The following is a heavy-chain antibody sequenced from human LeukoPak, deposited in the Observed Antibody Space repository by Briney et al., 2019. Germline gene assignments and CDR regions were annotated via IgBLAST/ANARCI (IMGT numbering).Heavy chain of an antibody. V-gene: IGHV1-2*02. CDR1: GYTFTGYY. CDR3: ARAKQLNPTGGFDY. Sequence: ASVKVSCKASGYTFTGYYMHWVRQAPGQGLEWMGWINPNSGGTNYAQKFQGRVTMTRDTSISTAYMELSRLRSDDTAVYYCARAKQLNPTGGFDYWGQATLVTVSS. D-gene: IGHD1-1*01. J-gene: IGHJ4*02. CDR2: INPNSGGT.